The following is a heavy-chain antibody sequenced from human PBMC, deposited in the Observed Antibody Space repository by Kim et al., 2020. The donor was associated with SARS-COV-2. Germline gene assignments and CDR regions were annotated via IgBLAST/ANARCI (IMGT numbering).Heavy chain of an antibody. D-gene: IGHD3-10*01. CDR3: ARAFGSGSYYSY. Sequence: SETLSLTCTVSGGSISSYYWSWIRQPPGKGLEWIGYIYYSGSTNYNPSLKSRVTISVDTSKNQFSLKLSSVTAADTAVYYCARAFGSGSYYSYWGQGTLVTVSS. CDR2: IYYSGST. J-gene: IGHJ4*02. V-gene: IGHV4-59*01. CDR1: GGSISSYY.